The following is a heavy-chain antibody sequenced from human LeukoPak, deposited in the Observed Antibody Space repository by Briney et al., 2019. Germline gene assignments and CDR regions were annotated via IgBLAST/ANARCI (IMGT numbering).Heavy chain of an antibody. J-gene: IGHJ4*02. V-gene: IGHV3-30*02. CDR2: IRFDGSHK. CDR3: TRSAYCTGGTCYSKTFDY. CDR1: GFNFRNYA. D-gene: IGHD2-15*01. Sequence: GGSLRFSCAASGFNFRNYAMHWVRQAPGKEPEWVALIRFDGSHKYYADSVKGRFTISRDNSRDTLSLQMSSLRAEDTAVYYCTRSAYCTGGTCYSKTFDYWGQGTLVTVSS.